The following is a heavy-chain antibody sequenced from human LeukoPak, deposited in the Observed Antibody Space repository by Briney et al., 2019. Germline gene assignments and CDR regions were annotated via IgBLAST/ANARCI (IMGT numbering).Heavy chain of an antibody. Sequence: GGSLRLSCAASGFTFSSYAMHWVRQAPGKGLEYVSAISSNGGSTYYANSVKGRFTISRDNSKNTLYLQMGSLRAEDMAVYYCARDRRYMDVWGKGTTVTVSS. CDR1: GFTFSSYA. V-gene: IGHV3-64*01. CDR2: ISSNGGST. CDR3: ARDRRYMDV. J-gene: IGHJ6*03.